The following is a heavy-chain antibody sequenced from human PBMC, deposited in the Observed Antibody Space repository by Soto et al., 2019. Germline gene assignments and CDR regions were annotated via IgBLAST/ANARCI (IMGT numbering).Heavy chain of an antibody. J-gene: IGHJ6*02. CDR2: MYYSGRT. D-gene: IGHD4-17*01. CDR1: GASISSSNYY. CDR3: ARRGNTVTTGYYYGMDV. Sequence: SETLSLTCTVSGASISSSNYYWGWIRQPPGRGLEWIGTMYYSGRTYYNPSLKSRVTTSVDTSKNQFSLKLSAVTATDTAVYYCARRGNTVTTGYYYGMDVWGQGTTVTVSS. V-gene: IGHV4-39*01.